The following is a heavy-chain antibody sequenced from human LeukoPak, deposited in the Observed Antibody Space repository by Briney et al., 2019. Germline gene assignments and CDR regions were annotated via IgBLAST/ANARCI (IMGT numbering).Heavy chain of an antibody. CDR2: ISAYNGNT. CDR3: ARRNYDHIWGNYGSLYYFDY. J-gene: IGHJ4*02. Sequence: ASVKVSCKTSGYTFTSYAISWVRQAPGQGLEWMGCISAYNGNTDYAQRFQGRVTMTTDTSTSTAYMELRSLRSDDTAVYYCARRNYDHIWGNYGSLYYFDYWGQGTLVTVSS. CDR1: GYTFTSYA. D-gene: IGHD3-16*01. V-gene: IGHV1-18*01.